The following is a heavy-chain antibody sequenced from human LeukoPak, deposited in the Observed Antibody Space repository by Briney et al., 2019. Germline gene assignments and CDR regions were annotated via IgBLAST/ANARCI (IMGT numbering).Heavy chain of an antibody. Sequence: ASVKVSCKASGYTFTGYYMHWVRQAPGHGLEWMGWINPNSGGTNYAQKFQGWVTMTRDTSISTAYMELSRLRSDDTAVYYCARATYYYDSSGYYRGGMDVWGQGTTVTVSS. CDR1: GYTFTGYY. D-gene: IGHD3-22*01. J-gene: IGHJ6*02. CDR3: ARATYYYDSSGYYRGGMDV. CDR2: INPNSGGT. V-gene: IGHV1-2*04.